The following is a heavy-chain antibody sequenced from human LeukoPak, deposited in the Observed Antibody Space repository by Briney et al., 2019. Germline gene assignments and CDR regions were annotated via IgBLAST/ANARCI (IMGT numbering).Heavy chain of an antibody. CDR3: ARYCSSTSCYWY. V-gene: IGHV4-61*02. Sequence: SETLSLTCTVSGGSISSGSYYWSWIRQPAGKGLEWIGRIYTSGSTNYNPSLKSRVTISVDTSKNQFSLKLSSVTAADTAVYYCARYCSSTSCYWYWGQGTLVTVSS. CDR2: IYTSGST. J-gene: IGHJ4*02. CDR1: GGSISSGSYY. D-gene: IGHD2-2*01.